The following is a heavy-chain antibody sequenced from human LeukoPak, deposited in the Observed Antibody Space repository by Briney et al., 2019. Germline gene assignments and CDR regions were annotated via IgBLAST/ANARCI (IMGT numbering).Heavy chain of an antibody. V-gene: IGHV3-23*01. J-gene: IGHJ3*02. CDR2: ISGSGGST. Sequence: GGSLRLSCAASGFTFSSYAMSWVRQAPGKGLEWVSAISGSGGSTYYADSVKGRFTISRDNSKNTLYLQMNSLKTEDTAVYYCTTEKAFGAFDIWGQGTMVTVSS. CDR1: GFTFSSYA. CDR3: TTEKAFGAFDI. D-gene: IGHD3-16*01.